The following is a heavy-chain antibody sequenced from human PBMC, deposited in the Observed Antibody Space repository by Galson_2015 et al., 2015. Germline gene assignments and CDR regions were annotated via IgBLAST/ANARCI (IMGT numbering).Heavy chain of an antibody. CDR1: GDSVSGTNVA. D-gene: IGHD3-9*01. Sequence: CAISGDSVSGTNVAWNWIRQSPSRGLEWLGRTYYTSRWHTNFGMSVTRRINIRPDTSKNQVTLQLNSVTPEDTAVYYRAREVLNIFDSWGQGTLVTVSS. CDR2: TYYTSRWHT. J-gene: IGHJ4*02. V-gene: IGHV6-1*01. CDR3: AREVLNIFDS.